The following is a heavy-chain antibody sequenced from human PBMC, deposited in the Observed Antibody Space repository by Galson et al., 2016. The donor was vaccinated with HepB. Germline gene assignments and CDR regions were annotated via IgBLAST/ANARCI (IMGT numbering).Heavy chain of an antibody. J-gene: IGHJ3*01. D-gene: IGHD2-8*01. CDR1: GFTFGTFS. CDR3: TTDNGRLAFDV. V-gene: IGHV3-15*01. CDR2: IKNKVDGGTI. Sequence: SLRLSCAASGFTFGTFSTYSMNWVRQAPGKGLEWVGRIKNKVDGGTIDYAAPVRGRFTISIDDSKNTLHLQMNSLKTEDTAVYYCTTDNGRLAFDVWGPGTKVTVSS.